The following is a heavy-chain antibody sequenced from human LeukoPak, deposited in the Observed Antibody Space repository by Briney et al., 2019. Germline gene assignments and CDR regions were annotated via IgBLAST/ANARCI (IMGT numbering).Heavy chain of an antibody. D-gene: IGHD4-11*01. V-gene: IGHV3-7*01. Sequence: GGSLRLSCAASGFTFSNYWMNWVRQAPGKGLEWVANINQDGSEKHYVDSVKGRFTISRDNAKNSLYLQMNSLRAEDAAVYYCARDGRTVTTDFDYWGQGTLVTVSS. CDR3: ARDGRTVTTDFDY. CDR1: GFTFSNYW. J-gene: IGHJ4*02. CDR2: INQDGSEK.